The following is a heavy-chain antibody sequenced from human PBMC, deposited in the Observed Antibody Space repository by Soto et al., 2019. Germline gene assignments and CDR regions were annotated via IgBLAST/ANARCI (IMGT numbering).Heavy chain of an antibody. J-gene: IGHJ5*02. CDR2: ISISSRTI. Sequence: EMQLVESGGGLVQPGGSLRLSCAASGFTFRSYSMNWVRQAPGKGLEWVSYISISSRTIYYADSVKGRFTISRDDAKNSLYLQMNSLRDEDTSVYYCARDNGIAGSSDPWGQGTLVTVSS. D-gene: IGHD6-13*01. V-gene: IGHV3-48*02. CDR3: ARDNGIAGSSDP. CDR1: GFTFRSYS.